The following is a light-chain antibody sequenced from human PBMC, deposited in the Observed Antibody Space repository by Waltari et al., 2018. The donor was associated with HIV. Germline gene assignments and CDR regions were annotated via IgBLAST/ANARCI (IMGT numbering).Light chain of an antibody. CDR3: QQFGSSRFT. CDR1: QSVNSSY. J-gene: IGKJ3*01. V-gene: IGKV3-20*01. Sequence: ELVLTQTPGTLSLSPGESATLSCRASQSVNSSYLAWDQQKPGQAPRLLIYGASNRATGMPDRFSGSASGTEFTLSINTVEPEDFVLYFCQQFGSSRFTFGPGTKVDF. CDR2: GAS.